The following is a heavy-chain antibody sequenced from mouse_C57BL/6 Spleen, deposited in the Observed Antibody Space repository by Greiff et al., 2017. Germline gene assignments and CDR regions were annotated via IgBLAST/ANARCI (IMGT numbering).Heavy chain of an antibody. J-gene: IGHJ3*01. V-gene: IGHV3-6*01. CDR1: GYSITSGYY. CDR2: ISYDGSN. CDR3: ARENYDGFAY. Sequence: EVKVEESGPGLVKPSQSLSLTCSVTGYSITSGYYWNWIRQFPGNKLEWMGYISYDGSNNYNPSLKNRISITRDTSKNQFFLKLNSVTTEDTATYYCARENYDGFAYWGQGTLVTVSA. D-gene: IGHD2-4*01.